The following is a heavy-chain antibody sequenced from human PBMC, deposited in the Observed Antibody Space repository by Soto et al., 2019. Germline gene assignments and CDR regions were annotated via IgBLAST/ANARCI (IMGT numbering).Heavy chain of an antibody. CDR3: AKTDSSSWYAPPHFDY. Sequence: QVQLVQSGAEVKKPGASVKVSCKASGYTFTSYGISWVRQAPGQGLEWMGWISAYNGNTNYAQKLLGRVTMTTDTSTSTAYMELRSLRSDDTAVYYCAKTDSSSWYAPPHFDYWGQGTLVTVSS. J-gene: IGHJ4*02. D-gene: IGHD6-13*01. V-gene: IGHV1-18*01. CDR2: ISAYNGNT. CDR1: GYTFTSYG.